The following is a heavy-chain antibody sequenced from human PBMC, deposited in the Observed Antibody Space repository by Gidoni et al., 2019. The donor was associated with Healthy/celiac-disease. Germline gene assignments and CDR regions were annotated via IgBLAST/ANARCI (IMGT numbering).Heavy chain of an antibody. Sequence: EVQLVESGGGLVKPGRSLRLSCTASGFTFGDYAMSWFRQAPGKGLEWVGFIRSKADGGTTEYAASVKGRFTISRDDSKSIAYLQMNSLKTEDTAVYYCTRVFGAVARIPLCDPFDYWGQGTLVTVSS. J-gene: IGHJ4*02. CDR2: IRSKADGGTT. V-gene: IGHV3-49*05. CDR3: TRVFGAVARIPLCDPFDY. D-gene: IGHD6-19*01. CDR1: GFTFGDYA.